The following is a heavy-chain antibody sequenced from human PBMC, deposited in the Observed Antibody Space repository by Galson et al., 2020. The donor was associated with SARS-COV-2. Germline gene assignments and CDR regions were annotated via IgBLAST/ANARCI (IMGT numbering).Heavy chain of an antibody. V-gene: IGHV3-21*01. CDR1: GFTFSTYS. CDR3: AREGDLYMVRGAVFAY. Sequence: GESLKISCAASGFTFSTYSMNWVRQAPGKGLEWVSSISDSSGYKYYADSVKGRFTISRDNAKNSLYLQMNSLRAEDTAVYYCAREGDLYMVRGAVFAYWGQGTLVTVSS. J-gene: IGHJ4*02. CDR2: ISDSSGYK. D-gene: IGHD3-10*01.